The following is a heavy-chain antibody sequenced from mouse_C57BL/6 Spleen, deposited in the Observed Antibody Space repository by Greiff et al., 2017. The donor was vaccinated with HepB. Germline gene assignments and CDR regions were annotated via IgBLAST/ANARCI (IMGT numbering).Heavy chain of an antibody. J-gene: IGHJ2*01. D-gene: IGHD2-3*01. CDR1: GYTFTSYW. CDR3: ARWIYDGYYDY. CDR2: IDPSDSYT. Sequence: VQLQQPGAELVMPGASVKLSCKASGYTFTSYWMHWVKQRPGQGLEWIGEIDPSDSYTNYNQKFKGKSTLTVDKSSSTAYMQLSSLTSEDSAVYYCARWIYDGYYDYWGQGTTLTVSS. V-gene: IGHV1-69*01.